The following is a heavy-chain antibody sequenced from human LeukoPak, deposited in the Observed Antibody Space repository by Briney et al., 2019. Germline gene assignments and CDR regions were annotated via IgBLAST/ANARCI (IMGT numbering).Heavy chain of an antibody. V-gene: IGHV3-15*01. Sequence: GGSLRLSCAASGFTFSNAWMSWVRQAPGKGLEWVGRIKSKTDGGTTDYAAPVKGRFTISRDDSKNTLYLQMNSLKTEDTAVYYCTTGRDSSGWYYFDYWGQGTLVTVSS. J-gene: IGHJ4*02. CDR1: GFTFSNAW. D-gene: IGHD6-19*01. CDR2: IKSKTDGGTT. CDR3: TTGRDSSGWYYFDY.